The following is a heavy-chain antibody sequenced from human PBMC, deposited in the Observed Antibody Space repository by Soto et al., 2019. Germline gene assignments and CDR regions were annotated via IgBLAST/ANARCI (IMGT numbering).Heavy chain of an antibody. CDR3: ARDAPPAARSVGGMDV. J-gene: IGHJ6*02. D-gene: IGHD6-6*01. CDR2: IYSGGST. Sequence: GGSLRLSCAASGFTVSSNYMSWVRQAPGKGLEWVSVIYSGGSTYYADSVKGRFTISRDNSKNTLYLQMNSLRAEDTAVYYCARDAPPAARSVGGMDVWGQGPTVTVSS. V-gene: IGHV3-53*01. CDR1: GFTVSSNY.